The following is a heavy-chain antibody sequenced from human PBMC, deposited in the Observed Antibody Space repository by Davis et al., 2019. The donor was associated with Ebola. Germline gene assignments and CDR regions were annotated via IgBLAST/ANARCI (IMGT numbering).Heavy chain of an antibody. CDR1: GYSFFGYY. D-gene: IGHD2-15*01. V-gene: IGHV1-2*02. J-gene: IGHJ4*02. Sequence: ASVKVSCKASGYSFFGYYFHWVRQAPGQGLEWMGCINTESGDPIYAQNFQGRVTLTRDTSISTTYMELRTLGSDDTAVYYCAREPQPLGGSCYSLGCYFDFWGQGTLVTVSS. CDR3: AREPQPLGGSCYSLGCYFDF. CDR2: INTESGDP.